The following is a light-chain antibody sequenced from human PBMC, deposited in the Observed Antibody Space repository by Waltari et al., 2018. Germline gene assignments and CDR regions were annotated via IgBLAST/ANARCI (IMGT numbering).Light chain of an antibody. V-gene: IGLV3-19*01. CDR2: GKD. CDR3: SSRNGRANQVV. J-gene: IGLJ3*02. CDR1: CLRTSS. Sequence: SSELTPDPAVSVALGQTVSFTCQGACLRTSSASWYQLKPGPAPVLVIYGKDNRPSGIPDRISGYSSGTTSSLTITGAQAEDEADYYCSSRNGRANQVVFAGGTKVTVL.